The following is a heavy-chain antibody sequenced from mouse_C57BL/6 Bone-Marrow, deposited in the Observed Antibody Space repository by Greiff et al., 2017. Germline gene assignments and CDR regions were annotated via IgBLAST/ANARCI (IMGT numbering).Heavy chain of an antibody. V-gene: IGHV1-39*01. CDR1: GYSFTDYN. CDR3: ARAYYCGYAMDY. D-gene: IGHD1-1*01. J-gene: IGHJ4*01. CDR2: INPNYGTT. Sequence: EVQLQQSGPELVKPGASVKLSCKASGYSFTDYNMNWVKQSNGQGLEWIGVINPNYGTTSYNQKFKGKATLTVDQSSSTAYMQLNSLTSEDSAVYYCARAYYCGYAMDYWGQGTSVTVSS.